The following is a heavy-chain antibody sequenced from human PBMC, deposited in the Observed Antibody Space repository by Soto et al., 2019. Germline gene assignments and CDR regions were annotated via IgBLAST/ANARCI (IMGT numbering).Heavy chain of an antibody. V-gene: IGHV1-18*01. CDR1: GYTFTNYG. Sequence: QVQLVQSGAEVKKPGASVKVSCKASGYTFTNYGINWVRQAPGQGLEWLGWVSAYTGERRYAQRDQARVIMTPDTSTTTAYMELRSLRSDDTAVYYCSRGTSIPASGDYWGQGTLVTVSS. D-gene: IGHD6-6*01. CDR2: VSAYTGER. J-gene: IGHJ4*01. CDR3: SRGTSIPASGDY.